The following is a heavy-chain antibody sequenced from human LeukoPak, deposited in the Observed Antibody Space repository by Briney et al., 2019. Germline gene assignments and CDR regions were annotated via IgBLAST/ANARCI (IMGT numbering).Heavy chain of an antibody. CDR1: GFTVSSNY. Sequence: PGGSLRLSCAASGFTVSSNYMSWVRQAPGKGLGWVSVIYSGGSTYYADSVKGRFTISRDNSKNTLYLQINGPTAEATADYCAARELLYRQSDYWGQGTLVTVSS. J-gene: IGHJ4*02. V-gene: IGHV3-53*01. CDR3: ARELLYRQSDY. D-gene: IGHD2-15*01. CDR2: IYSGGST.